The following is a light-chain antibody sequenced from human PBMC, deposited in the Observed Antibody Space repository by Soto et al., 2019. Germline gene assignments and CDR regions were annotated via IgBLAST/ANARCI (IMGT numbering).Light chain of an antibody. V-gene: IGKV3-20*01. CDR3: QQYANSPQT. CDR1: QSVSSSY. J-gene: IGKJ2*01. Sequence: EIVLTQSPGTLSLSPGDRATLSCRASQSVSSSYLAWYQQKHGQAPRLLIYGASIRSTGIPDRFSGSGSGTDFTLTISRLEPEDFAVYYCQQYANSPQTFGQGTKLEI. CDR2: GAS.